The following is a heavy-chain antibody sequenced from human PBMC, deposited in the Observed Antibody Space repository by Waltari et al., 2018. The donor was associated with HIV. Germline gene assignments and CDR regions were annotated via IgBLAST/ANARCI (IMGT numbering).Heavy chain of an antibody. CDR3: ASPLDNDQVSVVAYYYGMDV. D-gene: IGHD2-15*01. CDR1: GYTFTRYY. CDR2: RNPRGGSQ. Sequence: QVQLVQSGAEVKKPGASVKVSCKASGYTFTRYYIHWVRQAPGQGLEWMGIRNPRGGSQNYAQNVQGRITMTRDTSTGTVYMELGSLRSEDTAVYYCASPLDNDQVSVVAYYYGMDVWGQGTTVTVSS. J-gene: IGHJ6*02. V-gene: IGHV1-46*04.